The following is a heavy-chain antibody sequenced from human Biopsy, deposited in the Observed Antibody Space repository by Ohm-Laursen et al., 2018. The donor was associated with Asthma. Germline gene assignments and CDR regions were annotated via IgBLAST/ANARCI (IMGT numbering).Heavy chain of an antibody. CDR2: VNTGNGDT. CDR1: GYNFISFA. Sequence: SVKVSCKASGYNFISFAIHWVRQAPGQRLEWMGWVNTGNGDTKYSQKFQGRVTITRDTSASTACMELRSLRSEDTATYYCARTYYDFLTGQVKDVFGVWGQGAMVTVSS. CDR3: ARTYYDFLTGQVKDVFGV. V-gene: IGHV1-3*04. D-gene: IGHD3-9*01. J-gene: IGHJ3*01.